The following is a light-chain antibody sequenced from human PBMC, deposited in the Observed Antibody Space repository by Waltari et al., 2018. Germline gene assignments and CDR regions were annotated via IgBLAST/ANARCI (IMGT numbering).Light chain of an antibody. Sequence: YDLIQPTSVSVSPGQTATITCSGDDLGNTYVYWYQQKSVQSPILGIYQDSNRPSGIPERFSGSNSENTATLTIRGTQALDEGDFYCQTWDTNTGVFGGGTKLTV. CDR1: DLGNTY. V-gene: IGLV3-1*01. J-gene: IGLJ2*01. CDR2: QDS. CDR3: QTWDTNTGV.